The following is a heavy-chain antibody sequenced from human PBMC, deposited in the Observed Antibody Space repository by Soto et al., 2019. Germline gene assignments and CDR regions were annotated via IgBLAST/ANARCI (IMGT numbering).Heavy chain of an antibody. CDR1: GFTFSSYS. V-gene: IGHV3-48*02. CDR2: ISSSSSTI. D-gene: IGHD2-2*01. CDR3: ARRYCSSTSCYSLGMDV. Sequence: GGSLRLSCAASGFTFSSYSMNWVRQAPGKGLEWDSYISSSSSTIYYADSVKGRFTISRDNAKNSLYLQMNSLRDEDTAVYYCARRYCSSTSCYSLGMDVWGQGTTVTVSS. J-gene: IGHJ6*02.